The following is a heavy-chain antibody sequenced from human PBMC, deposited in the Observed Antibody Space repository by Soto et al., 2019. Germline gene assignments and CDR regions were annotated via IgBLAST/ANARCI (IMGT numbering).Heavy chain of an antibody. J-gene: IGHJ4*02. D-gene: IGHD1-1*01. CDR2: VHSSGGT. CDR3: ARLIVGATGRSDSDN. CDR1: GASLGSPDYF. Sequence: SETLSLTCTVSGASLGSPDYFWGWIRQPPGKGPEWIASVHSSGGTYYSASLKTRTTTSLDTPANKFSLKLTSVTAADTASYYCARLIVGATGRSDSDNWGPGTLVTVSS. V-gene: IGHV4-39*01.